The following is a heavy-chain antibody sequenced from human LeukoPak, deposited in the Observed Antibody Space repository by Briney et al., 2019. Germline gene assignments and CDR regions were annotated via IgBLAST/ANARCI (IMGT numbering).Heavy chain of an antibody. CDR1: GFTFSSYS. J-gene: IGHJ4*02. D-gene: IGHD6-19*01. Sequence: GGSLRLSCAASGFTFSSYSMNWVRQAPGKGLQWVSSISGTSNSIYYADSVKGRFTISRDNAKNSLYLQMNSLRADDTAVYYCARLDASGLDYWGQGTLVTVSS. CDR3: ARLDASGLDY. V-gene: IGHV3-21*01. CDR2: ISGTSNSI.